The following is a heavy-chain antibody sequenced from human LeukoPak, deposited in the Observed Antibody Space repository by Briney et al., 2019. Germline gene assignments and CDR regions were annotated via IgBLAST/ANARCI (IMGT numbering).Heavy chain of an antibody. Sequence: PSETLSLTCTVSGGSISSGGYYWSWIRQHPGKGLEWIGYIYYSGSTYYNPSLKSRVTISVDTSKNQFSLKLSSVTAADTAVYYCARAGYYVSSGYTVDYWGQGTLVTVSS. CDR2: IYYSGST. CDR1: GGSISSGGYY. J-gene: IGHJ4*02. V-gene: IGHV4-31*03. D-gene: IGHD3-22*01. CDR3: ARAGYYVSSGYTVDY.